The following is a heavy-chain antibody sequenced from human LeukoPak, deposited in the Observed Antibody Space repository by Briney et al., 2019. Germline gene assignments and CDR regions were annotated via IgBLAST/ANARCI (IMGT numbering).Heavy chain of an antibody. CDR3: ARKARWFGELSDPHYYYGMDV. D-gene: IGHD3-10*01. CDR2: IKQDGSEK. Sequence: PGGSLRLSCAASGFTFSSDGMSWVRQAPGKGLEWVANIKQDGSEKYYVDSVKGRFTISRDNAKNSLYLQMNSLRDEDTAVYYCARKARWFGELSDPHYYYGMDVWGKGTTVTVSS. CDR1: GFTFSSDG. V-gene: IGHV3-7*03. J-gene: IGHJ6*04.